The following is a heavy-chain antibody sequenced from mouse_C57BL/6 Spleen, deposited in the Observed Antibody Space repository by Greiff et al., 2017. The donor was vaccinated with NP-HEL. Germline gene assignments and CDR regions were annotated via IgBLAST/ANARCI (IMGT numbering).Heavy chain of an antibody. CDR3: SLSTTATSYYAMDY. J-gene: IGHJ4*01. CDR2: ISYDGSN. V-gene: IGHV3-6*01. CDR1: GYSITSGYY. Sequence: ESGPGLVKPSQSLSLTCSVTGYSITSGYYWNWIRQFPGNKLEWMGYISYDGSNNYNPSLKNRISITRDTSKNQFFLKLNSVTTEDTATYYCSLSTTATSYYAMDYWGQGTSVTVSS. D-gene: IGHD1-1*01.